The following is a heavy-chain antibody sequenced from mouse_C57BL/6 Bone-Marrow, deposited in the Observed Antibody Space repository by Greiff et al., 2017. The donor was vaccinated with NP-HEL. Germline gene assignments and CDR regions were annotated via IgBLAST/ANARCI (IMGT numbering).Heavy chain of an antibody. CDR3: ATIYDDYFEWYFDC. J-gene: IGHJ1*03. D-gene: IGHD2-4*01. CDR2: IDPNSGGT. V-gene: IGHV1-72*01. Sequence: QVQLQQPGAELVKPGASVKLSCKASGYTFTSYWMHWVKQRPGQGLEWIGRIDPNSGGTKYNEKFKSKATLTVDKPSSTAYMQLSSLTSEDSAVYYCATIYDDYFEWYFDCWGKGTTVTVSS. CDR1: GYTFTSYW.